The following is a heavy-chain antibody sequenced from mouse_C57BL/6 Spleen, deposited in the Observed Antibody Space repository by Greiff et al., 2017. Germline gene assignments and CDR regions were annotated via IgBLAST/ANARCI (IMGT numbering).Heavy chain of an antibody. Sequence: QVQLQQPGAELVKPGASVKMSCKASGYTFTSYWITWVKQRPGQGLEWIGDIYPGSGSTNYNEKFKSKVTLTVDTASSTAYMQLSSLNSEASAVYYCAIRRGYWGQGTTRTVSS. D-gene: IGHD1-2*01. CDR3: AIRRGY. J-gene: IGHJ2*01. CDR2: IYPGSGST. V-gene: IGHV1-55*01. CDR1: GYTFTSYW.